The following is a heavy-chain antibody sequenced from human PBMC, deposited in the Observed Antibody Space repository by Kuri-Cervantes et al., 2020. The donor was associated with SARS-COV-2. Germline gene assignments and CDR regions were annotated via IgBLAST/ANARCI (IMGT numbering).Heavy chain of an antibody. V-gene: IGHV3-33*08. CDR2: IWYDGSNK. CDR3: ARELYSNPYYYYGMDV. Sequence: GESLKISCAASGFTFSSYGMHWVRQAPGKGLEWVAVIWYDGSNKYYADSVKGRFTISRDNSKNTLYLQMNSLRAEDTAVHYCARELYSNPYYYYGMDVWGQGTTVTVSS. J-gene: IGHJ6*02. D-gene: IGHD4-11*01. CDR1: GFTFSSYG.